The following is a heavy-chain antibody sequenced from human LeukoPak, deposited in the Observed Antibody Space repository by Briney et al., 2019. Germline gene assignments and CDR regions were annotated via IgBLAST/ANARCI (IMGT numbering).Heavy chain of an antibody. CDR3: AREGDFWSGYSPHDYMDV. Sequence: SETLSLTCTVSGGSISSYYWSWIRQPAGKGLEWIGRIYTSGSTNYNPSLKSRVTMSVDTSKNQISLKLSSVTAADTAVYYCAREGDFWSGYSPHDYMDVWGKGTTVTVSS. D-gene: IGHD3-3*01. CDR1: GGSISSYY. V-gene: IGHV4-4*07. J-gene: IGHJ6*03. CDR2: IYTSGST.